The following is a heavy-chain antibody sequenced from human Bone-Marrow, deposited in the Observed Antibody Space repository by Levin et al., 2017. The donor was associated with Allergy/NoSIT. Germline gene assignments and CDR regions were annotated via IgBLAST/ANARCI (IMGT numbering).Heavy chain of an antibody. V-gene: IGHV4-31*03. CDR1: GGSISSAGYH. CDR3: ARLDGYYFDY. D-gene: IGHD3-9*01. CDR2: ISYRGTT. J-gene: IGHJ4*02. Sequence: SETLSLTCTVSGGSISSAGYHWTWIRQSPGKGLEWIGYISYRGTTYYNPSLKSRLTMSLDTSEQRFSLNLNSVTAADSAIYCCARLDGYYFDYWGEGTLVTVSS.